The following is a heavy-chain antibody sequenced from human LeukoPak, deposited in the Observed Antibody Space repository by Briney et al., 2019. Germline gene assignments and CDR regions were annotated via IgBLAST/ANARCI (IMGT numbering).Heavy chain of an antibody. V-gene: IGHV4-4*07. CDR1: GGSISSSY. CDR2: MYTSGST. J-gene: IGHJ4*02. CDR3: RRGSWNRIDY. Sequence: SETLSLTCTVSGGSISSSYWNCIGQPAGKGLEWIGRMYTSGSTNYNPSLKSRVTMSVDTSKKQFSLKLSSVTAADTAIDYCRRGSWNRIDYWGQGIVVTVSS. D-gene: IGHD1-1*01.